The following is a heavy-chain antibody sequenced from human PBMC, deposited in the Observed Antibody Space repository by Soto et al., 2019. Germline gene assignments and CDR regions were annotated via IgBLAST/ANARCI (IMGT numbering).Heavy chain of an antibody. Sequence: SETLSLTCTVSGYSIGGSNFYWVWLRQPPGKGLEWIGSIFYSGNTYYNPSLKSRVIMSVDTSKNQLSLRLNSVTAADTAVYYCARTGRIAIFGVVTEFDPWGPGTLVTVSS. CDR3: ARTGRIAIFGVVTEFDP. J-gene: IGHJ5*02. CDR1: GYSIGGSNFY. D-gene: IGHD3-3*01. CDR2: IFYSGNT. V-gene: IGHV4-39*01.